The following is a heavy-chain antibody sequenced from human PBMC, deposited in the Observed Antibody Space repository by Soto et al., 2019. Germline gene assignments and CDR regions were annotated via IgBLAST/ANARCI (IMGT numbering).Heavy chain of an antibody. V-gene: IGHV3-30*18. J-gene: IGHJ3*02. CDR2: ISYDGINK. D-gene: IGHD7-27*01. CDR1: GFTFSSYG. Sequence: QVQLVESGGGVVQPGRSLRLSCAASGFTFSSYGMHWVRQAPGKGLEWVALISYDGINKYYADSVKGRFTISRDNSKNTLYLQMNSLRTEDTAVYYCAKDLGHGGRGAFDIWGQGTMVTVSS. CDR3: AKDLGHGGRGAFDI.